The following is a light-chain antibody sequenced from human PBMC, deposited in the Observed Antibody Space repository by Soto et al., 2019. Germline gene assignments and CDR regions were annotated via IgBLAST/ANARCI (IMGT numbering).Light chain of an antibody. CDR3: KQYNNWPYT. Sequence: EIVMTQSPATLSVSPGERATLSCRASQSVSSNLAWYQQKPGQAPRLLIYGASTRATGIPARFSGSRSGTELTLTISSLQSEDFAVYYCKQYNNWPYTFGQGTKLEIK. CDR2: GAS. V-gene: IGKV3-15*01. CDR1: QSVSSN. J-gene: IGKJ2*01.